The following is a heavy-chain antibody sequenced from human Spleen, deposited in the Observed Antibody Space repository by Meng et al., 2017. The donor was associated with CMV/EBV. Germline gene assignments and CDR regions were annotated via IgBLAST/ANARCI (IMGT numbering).Heavy chain of an antibody. CDR1: GGSISSSSYY. Sequence: SETLSLTCTVSGGSISSSSYYWGWIRQPPGKGLEWIGSIYYSRSTYYNPSLKSRGTISVDTSKNQFSLKLSSVTAADTSVYYCARGNRSFYYFDYWGQGTLVTVSS. V-gene: IGHV4-39*07. D-gene: IGHD3-16*02. J-gene: IGHJ4*02. CDR2: IYYSRST. CDR3: ARGNRSFYYFDY.